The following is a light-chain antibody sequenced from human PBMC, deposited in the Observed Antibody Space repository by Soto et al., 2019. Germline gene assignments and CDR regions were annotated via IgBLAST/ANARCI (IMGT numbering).Light chain of an antibody. CDR3: SSYTSTSTLDV. CDR2: DVS. CDR1: SSDIGGYNY. Sequence: QSALTQPASVSGSPGQSITISCTGTSSDIGGYNYVSWYQQLPGKVPKLIIYDVSNRPSGVSDRFSGSKSGNAASLTISGLQAEDDADYYCSSYTSTSTLDVFGTGTKLTVL. V-gene: IGLV2-14*03. J-gene: IGLJ1*01.